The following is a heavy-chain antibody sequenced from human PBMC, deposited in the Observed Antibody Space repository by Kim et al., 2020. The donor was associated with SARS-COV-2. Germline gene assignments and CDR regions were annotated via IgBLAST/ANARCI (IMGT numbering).Heavy chain of an antibody. CDR2: INSDGSST. J-gene: IGHJ6*02. Sequence: GGSLRLSCAASGFTFSSYWMHWVRQAPGKGLVWVSRINSDGSSTSYADSVKGRFTISRDNAKNTLYLQMNSLRAEDTAVYYCARVKYYDYWSGYYEDYYYGMDVWGHGATAAASS. V-gene: IGHV3-74*01. D-gene: IGHD3-3*01. CDR3: ARVKYYDYWSGYYEDYYYGMDV. CDR1: GFTFSSYW.